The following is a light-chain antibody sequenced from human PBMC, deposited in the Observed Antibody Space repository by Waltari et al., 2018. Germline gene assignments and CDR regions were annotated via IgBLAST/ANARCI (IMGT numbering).Light chain of an antibody. V-gene: IGLV3-1*01. J-gene: IGLJ1*01. Sequence: SFELTQPPSVSVSAGQKATITCSGDQLGTKYTSWYQQKPGQSPVLVIFQDKKRPSGIPERFSGSNSGNTATLTISGTQATDEADYYCQTWDATSTFVFGSGTTVSVL. CDR3: QTWDATSTFV. CDR2: QDK. CDR1: QLGTKY.